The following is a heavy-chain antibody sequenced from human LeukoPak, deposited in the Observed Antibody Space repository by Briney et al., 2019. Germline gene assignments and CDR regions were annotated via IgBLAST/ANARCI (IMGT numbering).Heavy chain of an antibody. V-gene: IGHV4-30-2*01. CDR1: GGSISSGGYS. D-gene: IGHD3-22*01. J-gene: IGHJ5*02. Sequence: SETLSLTCAVSGGSISSGGYSWSWIGQPPGKGLEWIGYIYHSGSTYYNPSLESRVTISVDRSKNQFSLKLSSVTAADTAVYYCARADNCYDSSGYYSLWFDPWGQGTLVTVSS. CDR3: ARADNCYDSSGYYSLWFDP. CDR2: IYHSGST.